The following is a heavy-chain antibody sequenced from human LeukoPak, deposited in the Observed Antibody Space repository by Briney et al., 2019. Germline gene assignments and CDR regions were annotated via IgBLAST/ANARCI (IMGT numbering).Heavy chain of an antibody. J-gene: IGHJ5*02. CDR2: INPNSGGT. Sequence: GASVKVSCKASGYTFTGYYMHWVRQAPGQGLEWMGWINPNSGGTNYAQKFQGRVTMTRDTSISTAYMELSRLRSDDTAVYYCARSLNYDFWSGYENNWFDPWGQGALVTVSS. CDR3: ARSLNYDFWSGYENNWFDP. V-gene: IGHV1-2*02. D-gene: IGHD3-3*01. CDR1: GYTFTGYY.